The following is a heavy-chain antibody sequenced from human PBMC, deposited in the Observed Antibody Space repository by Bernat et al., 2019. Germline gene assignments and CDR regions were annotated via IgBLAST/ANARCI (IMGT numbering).Heavy chain of an antibody. D-gene: IGHD1-26*01. CDR3: ATASGSPGND. CDR2: IKEDGSEK. Sequence: EVQLVESGGGLVQPGGSLRLSCAASGFTFSIYWMSWVRQAPGKGLEWVANIKEDGSEKYHVGSVKGRINISRDNAKNSLYLQMNSLRVEDTAVYYCATASGSPGNDWGQGTLVTVSS. J-gene: IGHJ4*02. CDR1: GFTFSIYW. V-gene: IGHV3-7*03.